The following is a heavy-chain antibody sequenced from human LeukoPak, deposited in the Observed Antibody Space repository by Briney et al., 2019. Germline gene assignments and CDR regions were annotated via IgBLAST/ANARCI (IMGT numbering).Heavy chain of an antibody. J-gene: IGHJ4*02. CDR1: GGSMNNYY. Sequence: SDTLSLTCTVSGGSMNNYYWNWIRQSPEKGLELIGFVFSRGTTNFNPSFKSRLTMSIDTSKNQFSLRLSSVTAADTAVYFCARSWAAKWELPGQFDSWGQGRLVSVSS. V-gene: IGHV4-4*07. D-gene: IGHD1-26*01. CDR3: ARSWAAKWELPGQFDS. CDR2: VFSRGTT.